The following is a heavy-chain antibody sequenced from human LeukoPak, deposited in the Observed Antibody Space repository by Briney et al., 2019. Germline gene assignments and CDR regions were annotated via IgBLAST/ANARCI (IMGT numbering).Heavy chain of an antibody. V-gene: IGHV3-64*01. D-gene: IGHD1-26*01. J-gene: IGHJ6*02. CDR3: ARDPGMGATKYYYYYGMDV. Sequence: GGSLRLSCAASGFTFSSYAMHWVRQAPGKGLEYVSAMSSNGGSTDYANSVKGRFTISRDNSKNTLYLQMGSLRAEDMAVYYCARDPGMGATKYYYYYGMDVWGQGTTVTVPS. CDR2: MSSNGGST. CDR1: GFTFSSYA.